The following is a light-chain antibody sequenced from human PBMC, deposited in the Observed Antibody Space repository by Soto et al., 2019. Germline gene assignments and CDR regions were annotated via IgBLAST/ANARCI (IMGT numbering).Light chain of an antibody. CDR3: QTWGTGIHVV. V-gene: IGLV4-69*01. CDR1: SGHRSYV. CDR2: LNSNGSH. Sequence: QLVLTQSPSASASLGVSVKLTCTVSSGHRSYVIAWHQQQPEKGPRYLRNLNSNGSHRKGVGILDRFPGFSSGAERYHTISSRQSDYEADYYFQTWGTGIHVVLGGGTKLTVL. J-gene: IGLJ2*01.